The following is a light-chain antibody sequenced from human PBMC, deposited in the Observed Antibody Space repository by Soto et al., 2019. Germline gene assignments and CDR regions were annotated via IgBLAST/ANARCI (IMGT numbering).Light chain of an antibody. CDR3: QQYHTYSYT. CDR1: QSISSW. Sequence: IRMTQSPSTLSASVGDRVTITCRASQSISSWLAWYQQKPGKAPKLLIYDASGLQSGVPSRFSGSGSGTEFTLTISSLQPDDFATYFCQQYHTYSYTFGQGTRLEIK. CDR2: DAS. J-gene: IGKJ5*01. V-gene: IGKV1-5*01.